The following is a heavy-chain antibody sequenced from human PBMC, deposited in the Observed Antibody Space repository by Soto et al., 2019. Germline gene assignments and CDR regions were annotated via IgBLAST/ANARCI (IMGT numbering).Heavy chain of an antibody. CDR2: IKSKTDGGTT. CDR1: GFTFSNAW. J-gene: IGHJ4*02. V-gene: IGHV3-15*07. Sequence: GGSLRLSCAASGFTFSNAWMNWVRQAPGKGLEWVGRIKSKTDGGTTDYAAPVKGRFTISRDDSKNTLYLQMNSLKTEDTAVYYCTTAIPITGTSIRGYWGQGTLVTVSS. CDR3: TTAIPITGTSIRGY. D-gene: IGHD1-20*01.